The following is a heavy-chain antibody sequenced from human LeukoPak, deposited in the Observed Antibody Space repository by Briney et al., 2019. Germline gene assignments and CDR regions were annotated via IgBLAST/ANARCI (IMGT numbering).Heavy chain of an antibody. D-gene: IGHD3-3*01. CDR3: ATTEYDFWSGYHDY. V-gene: IGHV4-34*01. CDR2: INHSGST. CDR1: GGSFSGHY. Sequence: SETLSLTCAVYGGSFSGHYWSWIRQPPGKGLEWIGDINHSGSTNYNPSLKSRFTISVDTSKNQFSLKLSSVTAADTAVYYCATTEYDFWSGYHDYWGQGTLVTVSS. J-gene: IGHJ4*02.